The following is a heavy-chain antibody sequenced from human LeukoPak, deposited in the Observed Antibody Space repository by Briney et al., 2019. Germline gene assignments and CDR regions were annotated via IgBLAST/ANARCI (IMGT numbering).Heavy chain of an antibody. CDR2: INAGNGNT. CDR3: ARVAINQVRGVIGLPTAAQSLSIDY. CDR1: GYTFTSYA. Sequence: GASVKVSCKASGYTFTSYAMHWVRQAPGQRLEWMGWINAGNGNTKYSQKFQGRVTITRDTSASTAYMELSSLRSEDTAVYYCARVAINQVRGVIGLPTAAQSLSIDYWGQGTLVTVSS. V-gene: IGHV1-3*01. J-gene: IGHJ4*02. D-gene: IGHD3-10*01.